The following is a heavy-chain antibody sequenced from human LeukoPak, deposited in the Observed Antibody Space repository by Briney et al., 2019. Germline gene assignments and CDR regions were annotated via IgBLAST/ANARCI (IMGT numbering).Heavy chain of an antibody. CDR2: IIPIFGTA. J-gene: IGHJ6*03. CDR1: GGTFSSYA. V-gene: IGHV1-69*05. D-gene: IGHD3-3*01. Sequence: GASVKVSCKASGGTFSSYAISWVRQAPGQGLEWMGGIIPIFGTANYAQKFQGRVTITTDESTSTAYMELSSLRSEDTAVYYCASDSGYYYYFWSGSNYYYYYMDVWGKGTTVTVSS. CDR3: ASDSGYYYYFWSGSNYYYYYMDV.